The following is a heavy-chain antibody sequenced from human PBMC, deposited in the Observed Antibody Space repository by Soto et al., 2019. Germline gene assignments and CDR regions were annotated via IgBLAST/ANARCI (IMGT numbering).Heavy chain of an antibody. Sequence: KSGGSLRLSCAASGFTFSDYYMSWIHQAPGKGLEWVSYISSSSSYTNYADSVKGRFTISRDNAKNSLYLQMNSLRAEDTAVYYCARDRGIAARPVYYYYYGMDVWGQGTTVTVSS. CDR1: GFTFSDYY. V-gene: IGHV3-11*06. CDR3: ARDRGIAARPVYYYYYGMDV. CDR2: ISSSSSYT. D-gene: IGHD6-6*01. J-gene: IGHJ6*02.